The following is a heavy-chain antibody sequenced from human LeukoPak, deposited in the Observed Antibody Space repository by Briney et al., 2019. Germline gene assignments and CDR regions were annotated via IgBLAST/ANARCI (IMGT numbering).Heavy chain of an antibody. D-gene: IGHD6-19*01. CDR3: AKLLDSSGWYGAFDI. J-gene: IGHJ3*02. V-gene: IGHV3-23*01. CDR1: GFTFSSYA. CDR2: ISGSGGST. Sequence: GGSLRLSCAASGFTFSSYAMSWVRQAPGKGLEWVSAISGSGGSTYYADPVKGRFTISRDNSKNTLYLQMNSLRAEDTAVYYCAKLLDSSGWYGAFDIWGQGTMVTVSS.